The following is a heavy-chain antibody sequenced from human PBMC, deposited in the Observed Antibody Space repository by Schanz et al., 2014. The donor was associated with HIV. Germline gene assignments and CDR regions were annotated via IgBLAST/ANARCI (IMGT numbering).Heavy chain of an antibody. J-gene: IGHJ4*02. CDR1: GYTFTDYY. CDR3: ARDYNWSFDS. CDR2: IKPRDTSV. D-gene: IGHD1-1*01. V-gene: IGHV1-46*01. Sequence: QVQLVQSGAEVKKPGASVKVSCKASGYTFTDYYIHWVRQAPGQGLQWMGWIKPRDTSVSYAQKFQGRVTMSWDTSTRTVYMELGSLRSDDTAVYFCARDYNWSFDSWGQGTQVTVSS.